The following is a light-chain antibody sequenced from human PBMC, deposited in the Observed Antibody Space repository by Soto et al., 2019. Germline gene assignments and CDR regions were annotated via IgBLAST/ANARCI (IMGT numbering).Light chain of an antibody. J-gene: IGLJ1*01. Sequence: QSALPQPASVSGSPGQSITISCTGTSSDVGGYNYVSWYQQHPGKAPKLMIYYVSNRPSGVSNRSSGSKSGNTASLTISGLQAEDEADYYCSSDTSSSPFFGTGTKVTVL. V-gene: IGLV2-14*01. CDR2: YVS. CDR3: SSDTSSSPF. CDR1: SSDVGGYNY.